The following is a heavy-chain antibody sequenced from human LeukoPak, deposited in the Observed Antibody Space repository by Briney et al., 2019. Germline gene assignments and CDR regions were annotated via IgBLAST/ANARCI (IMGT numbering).Heavy chain of an antibody. J-gene: IGHJ4*02. V-gene: IGHV3-23*01. CDR1: GFTFSSYR. CDR2: ISGSGGST. CDR3: AKDLFPYYYDSSGYI. Sequence: GGSLRLSCAASGFTFSSYRMNWVRQAPGKGLEWVSAISGSGGSTYYADSVKGRFTISRDNSKNTLYLQMNSLRAEDTAVYYCAKDLFPYYYDSSGYIWGQGTLVTVSS. D-gene: IGHD3-22*01.